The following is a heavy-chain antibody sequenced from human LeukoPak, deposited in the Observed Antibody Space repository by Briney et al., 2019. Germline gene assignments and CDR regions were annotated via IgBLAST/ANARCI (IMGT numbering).Heavy chain of an antibody. CDR1: GFTFSSYG. J-gene: IGHJ4*02. CDR2: ISYDGSNK. V-gene: IGHV3-30*18. Sequence: PGGPLRLSCAASGFTFSSYGMHWVRQAPGKGLEWVAVISYDGSNKYYADSVKGRFTISRDNSKNTLYLQMNSLRAEDTAVYYCAKGLKGGYSFSPDYWGQGTLVTVSS. D-gene: IGHD1-26*01. CDR3: AKGLKGGYSFSPDY.